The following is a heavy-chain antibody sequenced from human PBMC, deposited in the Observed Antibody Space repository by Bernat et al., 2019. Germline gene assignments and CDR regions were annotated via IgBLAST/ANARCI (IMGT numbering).Heavy chain of an antibody. J-gene: IGHJ4*02. CDR2: ISGSGGST. CDR1: GFTFSSYA. V-gene: IGHV3-23*01. D-gene: IGHD2-2*01. CDR3: AKDPKSVVVPPSFDY. Sequence: EVQLLESGGGLVQPGGSLRLSCAASGFTFSSYAMSWVRQALGKGLEWVSAISGSGGSTYYADSVKGRFTISRDNSKNTLYLQMNSLRAEDTAVYYCAKDPKSVVVPPSFDYWGQGTLVTVSS.